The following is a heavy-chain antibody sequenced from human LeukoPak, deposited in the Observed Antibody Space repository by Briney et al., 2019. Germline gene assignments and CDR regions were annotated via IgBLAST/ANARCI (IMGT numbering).Heavy chain of an antibody. V-gene: IGHV1-46*01. CDR3: ARAGYSYGSYFDY. CDR1: GYTFTSYD. Sequence: ASVKVSCKASGYTFTSYDINWVRQAPGQGLEWMGIINPSGGSTSYAQKFQGRVTMTRDTSTSTVYMELSSLRSEDTAVYYCARAGYSYGSYFDYWGQGTLVTVSS. D-gene: IGHD5-18*01. CDR2: INPSGGST. J-gene: IGHJ4*02.